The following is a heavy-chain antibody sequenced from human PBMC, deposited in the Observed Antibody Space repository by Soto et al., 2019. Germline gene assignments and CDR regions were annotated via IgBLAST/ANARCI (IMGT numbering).Heavy chain of an antibody. D-gene: IGHD3-3*01. J-gene: IGHJ6*02. CDR1: VFSLSTSGVG. CDR2: IYWDDDK. Sequence: QITLRECGPTLVKPTQTLTLTCTVSVFSLSTSGVGVAWSRQPPGKALEWLALIYWDDDKRYSPSLKSRLTITNDTSKTPVVLTLTNMDPLDTATYLCPHSFGMAVMGSYHHAMDVWGQGTTVTVSS. V-gene: IGHV2-5*02. CDR3: PHSFGMAVMGSYHHAMDV.